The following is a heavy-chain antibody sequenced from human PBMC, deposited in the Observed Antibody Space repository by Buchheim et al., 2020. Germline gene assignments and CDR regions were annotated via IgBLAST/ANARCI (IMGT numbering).Heavy chain of an antibody. Sequence: QVQLQQWGAGLLKPSETLSLTCAVYGGSFSGYYWSWIRQPPGKGLEWIGEINHSGSTNYNPSLTSRVTIYVETSKNQFSLKLSSVTAADTAVYYCARDIGYCSSTSCSQAFGYWGQGTL. CDR3: ARDIGYCSSTSCSQAFGY. CDR1: GGSFSGYY. CDR2: INHSGST. V-gene: IGHV4-34*01. D-gene: IGHD2-2*01. J-gene: IGHJ4*02.